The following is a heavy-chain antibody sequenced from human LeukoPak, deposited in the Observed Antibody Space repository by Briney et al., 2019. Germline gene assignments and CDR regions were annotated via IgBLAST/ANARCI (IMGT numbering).Heavy chain of an antibody. Sequence: GGSLRLSCAASGFTFSSYGMTWVRQAPGKGLEWVSVISGSGGSTNYADSVKGRFTISRDNSKNTLYLEMNSLRAEDTAVYYCAELGITMIGGVWGKGTTVTISS. CDR1: GFTFSSYG. CDR2: ISGSGGST. J-gene: IGHJ6*04. D-gene: IGHD3-10*02. CDR3: AELGITMIGGV. V-gene: IGHV3-23*01.